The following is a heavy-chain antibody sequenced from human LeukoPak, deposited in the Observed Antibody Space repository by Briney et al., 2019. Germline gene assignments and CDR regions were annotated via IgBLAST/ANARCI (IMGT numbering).Heavy chain of an antibody. CDR1: GGSISSSSYY. CDR3: ARSGSVASGYYDSSGYPTPNYFDY. CDR2: IYYSGST. D-gene: IGHD3-22*01. V-gene: IGHV4-39*01. J-gene: IGHJ4*02. Sequence: SETLSLTCTVSGGSISSSSYYWGWIRQPPGKGLEWIGNIYYSGSTYYNPSLKSRVTISVDTSKNQFSLKLSSVTAADTAVYYCARSGSVASGYYDSSGYPTPNYFDYWGQGTLVTVSS.